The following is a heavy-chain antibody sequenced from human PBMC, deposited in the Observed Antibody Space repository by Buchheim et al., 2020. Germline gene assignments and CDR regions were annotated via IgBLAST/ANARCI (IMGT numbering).Heavy chain of an antibody. CDR2: IYNNGST. CDR1: GGSISNYF. D-gene: IGHD2-2*01. CDR3: ARLYCRSTGCYGVDL. Sequence: QVQLQESGPGLVKPSETLSLTCSVSGGSISNYFWSWIRQPPGKGLEWIGYIYNNGSTNYNPSLKSRVTILVATSKNQFSLKLSSVTAGDRAIYYCARLYCRSTGCYGVDLWGQGTL. V-gene: IGHV4-59*08. J-gene: IGHJ5*02.